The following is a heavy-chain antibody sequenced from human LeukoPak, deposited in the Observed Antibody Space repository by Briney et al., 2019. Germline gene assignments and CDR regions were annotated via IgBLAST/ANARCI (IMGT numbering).Heavy chain of an antibody. Sequence: GGSLRLSCAASGFTFSSYGMHWVRQAAGKGLEWVAVISYDGSNKYYADSVKGRFTISRDNSKNTLYLQMNSLRAEDTAVYYCAKDRRTGTVTIDYWSQGTLVTVSS. CDR2: ISYDGSNK. CDR1: GFTFSSYG. J-gene: IGHJ4*02. D-gene: IGHD4-17*01. CDR3: AKDRRTGTVTIDY. V-gene: IGHV3-30*18.